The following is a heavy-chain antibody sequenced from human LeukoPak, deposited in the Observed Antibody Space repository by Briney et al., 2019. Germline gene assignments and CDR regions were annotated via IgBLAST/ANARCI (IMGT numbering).Heavy chain of an antibody. J-gene: IGHJ6*02. CDR2: IIGDGSGT. CDR3: VRFRYYYGMDV. V-gene: IGHV3-74*01. D-gene: IGHD3-10*01. Sequence: PGGSLRLSCAASGFPFSSYWMHWVRQGPGRGLVWVSRIIGDGSGTNYADSVKGRFTISRDNAKNTLYLQMNSLRAEDTAVYYCVRFRYYYGMDVWGQGTTVTVSS. CDR1: GFPFSSYW.